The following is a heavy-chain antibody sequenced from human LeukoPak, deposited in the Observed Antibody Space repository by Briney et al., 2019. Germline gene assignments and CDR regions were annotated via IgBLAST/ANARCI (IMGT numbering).Heavy chain of an antibody. CDR2: IIPILGIA. Sequence: SVMVSCKASGGTFSSYAISWVRQAPGQGLEWMGRIIPILGIANYAQKFQGRVTITADKSTSTAYMELSSLRSEDTAVYYCAREVYGSGSFSFDYWGQGTLVTVSS. J-gene: IGHJ4*02. CDR3: AREVYGSGSFSFDY. CDR1: GGTFSSYA. D-gene: IGHD3-10*01. V-gene: IGHV1-69*04.